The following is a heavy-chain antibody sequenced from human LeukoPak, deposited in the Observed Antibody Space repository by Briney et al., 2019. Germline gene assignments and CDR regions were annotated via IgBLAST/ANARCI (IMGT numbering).Heavy chain of an antibody. CDR1: GFPFSTHS. J-gene: IGHJ3*02. D-gene: IGHD3-22*01. CDR3: AKGPRDSSGYYLGAFPI. V-gene: IGHV3-23*01. Sequence: GPSLRLSCAASGFPFSTHSLSWVRQAPGEGLGWVSGISVSGAATHYADTVGGRFTISRDISKNTLYLQMNTLRVEDMAVYCRAKGPRDSSGYYLGAFPIWGQGTLVTVSS. CDR2: ISVSGAAT.